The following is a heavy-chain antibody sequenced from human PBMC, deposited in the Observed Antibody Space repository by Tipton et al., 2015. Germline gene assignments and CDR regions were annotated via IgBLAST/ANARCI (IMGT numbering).Heavy chain of an antibody. Sequence: TLSLTCAVHDESFSGYYWSWIRQPPGKGLEWIGEINHTGSTKYTPSLKSRVFISVDTSKKQFSLRLSSMTAADTAVYYCATGQVAGWFDPGGQGTLVTVSS. CDR1: DESFSGYY. V-gene: IGHV4-34*01. J-gene: IGHJ5*02. D-gene: IGHD5-12*01. CDR2: INHTGST. CDR3: ATGQVAGWFDP.